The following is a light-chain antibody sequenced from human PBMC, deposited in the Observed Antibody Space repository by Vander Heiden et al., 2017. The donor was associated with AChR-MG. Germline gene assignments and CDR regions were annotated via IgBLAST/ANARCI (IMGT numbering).Light chain of an antibody. V-gene: IGKV3-15*01. CDR1: QRVSSN. CDR3: QQYNNWPRT. CDR2: GAS. Sequence: EIVMTQSPATLSVSPGERATLSCRASQRVSSNLAWYQQKPGQAPRLLIDGASNRATGIPARFSGSGAGTEFTLTISSLQSEDFAVYYCQQYNNWPRTFGQGTKVEIK. J-gene: IGKJ1*01.